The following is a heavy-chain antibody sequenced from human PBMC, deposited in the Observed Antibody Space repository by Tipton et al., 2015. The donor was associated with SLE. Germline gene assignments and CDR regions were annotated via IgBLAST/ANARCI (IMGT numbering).Heavy chain of an antibody. J-gene: IGHJ6*02. CDR2: IWYDGTNK. CDR3: AREQYGSTWYPYYFYYYGMDV. D-gene: IGHD6-13*01. Sequence: SLRLSCEASGFSFRNYGMHWVRQAPGKGLEWVAVIWYDGTNKHYADSVKGRFTISRDNSKNTLYLQMNSLRAEDTAVYYCAREQYGSTWYPYYFYYYGMDVWGQGTTVPVSS. V-gene: IGHV3-33*01. CDR1: GFSFRNYG.